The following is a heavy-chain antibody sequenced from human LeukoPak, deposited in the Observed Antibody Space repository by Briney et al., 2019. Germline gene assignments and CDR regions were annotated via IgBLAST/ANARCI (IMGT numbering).Heavy chain of an antibody. J-gene: IGHJ6*03. V-gene: IGHV4-4*07. CDR3: ARIIRGRDHYQYMDV. CDR1: GGSIRYYY. Sequence: SETLSLTCTVSGGSIRYYYWSWIRQPAGKGLEWIGRIYSNGSSKDNPSLKSRVTMSVDTSNNKISLKLSSVTAADTAVYYCARIIRGRDHYQYMDVWGTGTTVTVSS. CDR2: IYSNGSS. D-gene: IGHD3-16*01.